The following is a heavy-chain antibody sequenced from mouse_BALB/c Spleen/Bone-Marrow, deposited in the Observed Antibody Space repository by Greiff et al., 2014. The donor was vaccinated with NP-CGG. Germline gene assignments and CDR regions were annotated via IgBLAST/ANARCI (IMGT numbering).Heavy chain of an antibody. J-gene: IGHJ2*01. V-gene: IGHV1S16*01. Sequence: QGPLSQSGGEIGKPRGFLGVSCEGFGFTLSRYLVDLGELGPGQGFEWIGEINPSNGGTNYNEKFKRKATLTVDKSSSTAYMQLSSLTSEDSAVYYCTIGGFDYWGQGTTLTVSS. CDR2: INPSNGGT. CDR3: TIGGFDY. CDR1: GFTLSRYL.